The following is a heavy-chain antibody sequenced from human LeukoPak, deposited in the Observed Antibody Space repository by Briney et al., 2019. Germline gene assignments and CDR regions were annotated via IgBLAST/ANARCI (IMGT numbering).Heavy chain of an antibody. CDR1: GGSFSGYY. CDR2: INHSGST. CDR3: ARHLASSRDWFDP. V-gene: IGHV4-34*01. D-gene: IGHD6-19*01. J-gene: IGHJ5*02. Sequence: KTSETLSLTCAVYGGSFSGYYWSWIRQPPGKGLEWIGEINHSGSTNYNPSLKSRVTISVDTSKNQFSLKLSSVTAADTAVYYCARHLASSRDWFDPWGQGTLVTVSS.